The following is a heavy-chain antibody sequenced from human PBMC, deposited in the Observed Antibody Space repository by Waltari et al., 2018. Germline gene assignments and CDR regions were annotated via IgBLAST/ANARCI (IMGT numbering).Heavy chain of an antibody. CDR2: IRDTINSYTT. J-gene: IGHJ4*02. Sequence: EVQLVESGGGPAQPGGSLRLSCVASEFIFSDHYMDWVRQAPGKGLEWVGRIRDTINSYTTEYAASVKGRFTISRDDSKSSLYLQMNNLETEDTATYYCARGFCSGGTCYSGRGWGQGTLVTVSS. V-gene: IGHV3-72*01. CDR3: ARGFCSGGTCYSGRG. D-gene: IGHD2-15*01. CDR1: EFIFSDHY.